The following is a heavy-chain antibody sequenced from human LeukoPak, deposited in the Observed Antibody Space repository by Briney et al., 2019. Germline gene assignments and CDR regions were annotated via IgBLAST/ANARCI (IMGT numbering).Heavy chain of an antibody. V-gene: IGHV5-51*01. Sequence: GEPLKISCKGSGSSFTSYWIGWVRQIPGKGLEWMGIIYPGDSDTRYSPSFQGQVTISAHKSISTAYLQWSSLKASDTAMYYCARRSYGDNRDYWGQGTLVTVSS. CDR1: GSSFTSYW. CDR3: ARRSYGDNRDY. J-gene: IGHJ4*02. D-gene: IGHD4-17*01. CDR2: IYPGDSDT.